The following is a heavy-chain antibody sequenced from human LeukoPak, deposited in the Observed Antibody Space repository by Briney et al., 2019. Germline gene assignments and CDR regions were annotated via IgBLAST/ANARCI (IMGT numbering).Heavy chain of an antibody. CDR3: VIMHRYYGGSGYWVQ. CDR1: GFTFSGYA. Sequence: GGSLRLSCAASGFTFSGYAMSWVRQAPGKGLEWVSGISTSGGTTSYADSVKGRFTISRDNPRNTLYMQMSSLRDEDTAVYDCVIMHRYYGGSGYWVQWGQGTLVTVSS. D-gene: IGHD3-22*01. J-gene: IGHJ4*02. V-gene: IGHV3-23*01. CDR2: ISTSGGTT.